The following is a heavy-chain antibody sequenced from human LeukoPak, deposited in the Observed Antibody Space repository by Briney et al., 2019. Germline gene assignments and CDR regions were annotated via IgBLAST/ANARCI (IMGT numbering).Heavy chain of an antibody. CDR2: INPNSGGT. Sequence: ASVKVSCKASGYTFTSYGISWVRQAPGQGLEWMGWINPNSGGTNYAQKFQGRVTMTRDTSISTAYMELSRLRSDDTAVYYCARVGGDGVVVPAATPAYWGQGTLATVSS. CDR1: GYTFTSYG. J-gene: IGHJ4*02. CDR3: ARVGGDGVVVPAATPAY. D-gene: IGHD2-2*01. V-gene: IGHV1-2*02.